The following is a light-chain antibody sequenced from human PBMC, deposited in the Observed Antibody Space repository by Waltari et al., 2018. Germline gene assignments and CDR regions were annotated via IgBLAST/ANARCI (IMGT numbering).Light chain of an antibody. Sequence: QSVLTQPPSASAAPGQRVPIPCSGSHSNVGANVVNWYQQFPGTAPRLLIYRNERRPSGVADRFSASKSGTSASLAISGLRPEDEADYYCASWDDSLNGRWVFGGGTKLTVL. CDR1: HSNVGANV. CDR2: RNE. CDR3: ASWDDSLNGRWV. V-gene: IGLV1-44*01. J-gene: IGLJ2*01.